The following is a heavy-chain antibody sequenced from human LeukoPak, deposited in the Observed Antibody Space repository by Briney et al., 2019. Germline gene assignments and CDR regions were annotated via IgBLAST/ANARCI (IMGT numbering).Heavy chain of an antibody. CDR2: IYPGDSDT. Sequence: GESLKISCKGSGYSFTSYWIGWVRQMPGKGLEWMGIIYPGDSDTRYSPSFQGQVTISADKSISTAYLQWSSLKASDTAMYYCARHGRIQLWLRRSDYYYGMDVWGQGTTATVSS. CDR1: GYSFTSYW. V-gene: IGHV5-51*01. J-gene: IGHJ6*02. CDR3: ARHGRIQLWLRRSDYYYGMDV. D-gene: IGHD5-18*01.